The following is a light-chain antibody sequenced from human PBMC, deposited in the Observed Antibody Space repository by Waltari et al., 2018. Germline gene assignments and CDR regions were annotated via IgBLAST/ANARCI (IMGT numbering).Light chain of an antibody. CDR2: ADN. CDR3: QSYDGDRSWV. Sequence: FILPQSHSVSESPGRTVTISCSGSGGSLATNYVQWYQQRPGSAPTTVIYADNQRPSGVPDRFSGSVDSSSNSASLTISGLQTEDEADYYCQSYDGDRSWVFGGGTKLTVL. V-gene: IGLV6-57*02. CDR1: GGSLATNY. J-gene: IGLJ3*02.